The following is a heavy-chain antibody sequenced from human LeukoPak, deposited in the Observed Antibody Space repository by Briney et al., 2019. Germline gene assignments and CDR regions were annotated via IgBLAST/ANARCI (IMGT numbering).Heavy chain of an antibody. CDR1: GFIFSNYG. Sequence: PGGSLRLSXAASGFIFSNYGMHWVRQAPGKGLEWVAYIRYDGSNEYYADSVKGRFTISRDNSKNTVYLQMNSLRAVDTAVYYCGGAGQLGGDRGQGTLVTVSS. J-gene: IGHJ4*02. D-gene: IGHD6-6*01. CDR2: IRYDGSNE. V-gene: IGHV3-30*02. CDR3: GGAGQLGGD.